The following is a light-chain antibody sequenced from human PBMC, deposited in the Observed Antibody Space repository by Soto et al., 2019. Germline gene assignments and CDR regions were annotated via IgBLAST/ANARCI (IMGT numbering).Light chain of an antibody. Sequence: QSVLTQPASVSGSPGQSITISCTGTSSDVGSYNLVSWYQQHPGKAPKLMIYEGSKRPSGVSNRFSGSKPGNTASLTISGLQAEDEADYYCCSYAGSSTGVVFGGGTKVTVL. CDR1: SSDVGSYNL. J-gene: IGLJ2*01. CDR3: CSYAGSSTGVV. CDR2: EGS. V-gene: IGLV2-23*01.